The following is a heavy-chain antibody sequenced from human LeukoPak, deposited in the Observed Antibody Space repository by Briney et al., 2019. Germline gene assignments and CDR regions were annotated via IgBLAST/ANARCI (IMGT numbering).Heavy chain of an antibody. CDR1: GSTVSSNY. Sequence: GGSLRLSCAASGSTVSSNYMSWVRQAPGKGLEWVSVIYSGGSTYYADSVKGRFTISRDNSKNTLYLQMNSLRAEDTAVYYCARETGTSENAFDIWGQGTMVTVSS. D-gene: IGHD1-1*01. CDR2: IYSGGST. J-gene: IGHJ3*02. CDR3: ARETGTSENAFDI. V-gene: IGHV3-53*01.